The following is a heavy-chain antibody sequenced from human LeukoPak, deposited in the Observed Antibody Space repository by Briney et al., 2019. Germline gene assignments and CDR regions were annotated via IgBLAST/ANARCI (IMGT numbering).Heavy chain of an antibody. CDR3: ARGRTPGRLLNWFDP. Sequence: SETLSLTCAVYGGSLSGYYWSWIRQPPGKGLEWIGEINHSGSTNYNPSLKSRVTISVDTSKNQFSLKLSSVTAADTAVYYCARGRTPGRLLNWFDPWGQGTLVTVSS. CDR2: INHSGST. V-gene: IGHV4-34*01. D-gene: IGHD2/OR15-2a*01. CDR1: GGSLSGYY. J-gene: IGHJ5*02.